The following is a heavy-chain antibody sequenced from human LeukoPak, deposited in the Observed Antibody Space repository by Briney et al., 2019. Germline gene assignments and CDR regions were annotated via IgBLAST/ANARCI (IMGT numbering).Heavy chain of an antibody. J-gene: IGHJ4*02. D-gene: IGHD1-26*01. Sequence: GGSLRLSCAASGFTFSSHWMHWVRQAPGKGLVWVSRIKDDGSHTNYADSVKGRFTISRDNAKNTLSLQMNSLRAEDTAVYYCARAKTGSYYFDHWGQGTLVSVSS. CDR2: IKDDGSHT. V-gene: IGHV3-74*01. CDR3: ARAKTGSYYFDH. CDR1: GFTFSSHW.